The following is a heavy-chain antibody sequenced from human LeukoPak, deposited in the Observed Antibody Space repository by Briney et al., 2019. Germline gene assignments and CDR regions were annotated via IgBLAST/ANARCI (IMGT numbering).Heavy chain of an antibody. CDR3: ARLPMIMVRPWYYYMDV. Sequence: SETLSLTCAISGGSFSGYYWIWIRQPPGKGLEWIGEINDSGTTNYNPSLKSRVTISIATSKIQFSLKLSSVTAADSAVYYCARLPMIMVRPWYYYMDVWGKGTTVTISS. J-gene: IGHJ6*03. D-gene: IGHD3-10*01. CDR2: INDSGTT. V-gene: IGHV4-34*01. CDR1: GGSFSGYY.